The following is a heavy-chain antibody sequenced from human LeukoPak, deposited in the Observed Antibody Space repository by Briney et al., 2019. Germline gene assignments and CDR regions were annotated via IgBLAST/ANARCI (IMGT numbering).Heavy chain of an antibody. CDR2: INTNTGNP. CDR1: GYTFTSYA. V-gene: IGHV7-4-1*02. Sequence: GASVKVSCKASGYTFTSYAMNWVRQAPGQGLEWMGWINTNTGNPTYAQGFTGRFVFSLDTSVSTACLQISSLKAEDTAVYYCARVSDSDPFDAFDIWGQGTMVTVSS. J-gene: IGHJ3*02. CDR3: ARVSDSDPFDAFDI.